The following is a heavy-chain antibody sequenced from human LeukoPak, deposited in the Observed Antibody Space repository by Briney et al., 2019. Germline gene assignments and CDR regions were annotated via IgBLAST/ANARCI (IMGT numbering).Heavy chain of an antibody. CDR1: GGSISSGGYY. D-gene: IGHD2-2*01. CDR3: ARENCSSTSCYFDY. J-gene: IGHJ4*02. Sequence: SETLSLTCTVSGGSISSGGYYWSWIRQHPGKGLEWIGYIYYSGSTNYSPSLKSRVTISVDTSKNQFSLKLSSVTAADTAVYYCARENCSSTSCYFDYWGQGTLVTVSS. V-gene: IGHV4-61*08. CDR2: IYYSGST.